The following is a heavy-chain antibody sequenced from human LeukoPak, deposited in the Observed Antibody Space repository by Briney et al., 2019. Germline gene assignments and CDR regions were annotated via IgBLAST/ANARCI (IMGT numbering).Heavy chain of an antibody. CDR2: INPKSGGT. CDR1: AHSFTDYY. CDR3: ARGGYYDSSGYYYPFDY. J-gene: IGHJ4*02. D-gene: IGHD3-22*01. V-gene: IGHV1-2*02. Sequence: GASVKVSCQASAHSFTDYYMHWVRQAPGQGLEWMGWINPKSGGTNYAQQFQGRVTMTRDTSISTAYMELSRLRSDDTAVYYCARGGYYDSSGYYYPFDYWGQGTLVTVSS.